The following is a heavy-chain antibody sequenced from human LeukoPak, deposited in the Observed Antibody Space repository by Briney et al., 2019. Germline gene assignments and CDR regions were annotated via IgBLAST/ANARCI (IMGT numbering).Heavy chain of an antibody. Sequence: KPSETLSLTCTVSGGSISSSSYYWGWIRQPPGKGLEWIGSIYYSGSTYYNPSLKSRVTISVDTSKNQFSLKLSSVTAADTAVYYCARGQANSYYFDYWGQGTLVTVSS. V-gene: IGHV4-39*01. J-gene: IGHJ4*02. CDR2: IYYSGST. CDR3: ARGQANSYYFDY. CDR1: GGSISSSSYY. D-gene: IGHD4/OR15-4a*01.